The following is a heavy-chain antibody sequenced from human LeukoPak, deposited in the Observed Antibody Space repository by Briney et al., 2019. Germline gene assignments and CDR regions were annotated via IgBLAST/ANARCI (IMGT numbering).Heavy chain of an antibody. D-gene: IGHD2-2*01. J-gene: IGHJ4*02. CDR1: GFTFSSYS. CDR2: ISSSSYI. CDR3: ATGVVPAATSFDY. V-gene: IGHV3-21*01. Sequence: PGGSLRLSCAASGFTFSSYSMNWVRQAPGKGLEWVSSISSSSYIYYADSVKGRFTISRDNAKNSLYLQMNSLRAEDTAVYYCATGVVPAATSFDYWGQGTLVTVSS.